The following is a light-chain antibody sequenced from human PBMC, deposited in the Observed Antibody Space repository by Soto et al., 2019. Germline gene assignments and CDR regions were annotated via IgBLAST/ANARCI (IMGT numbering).Light chain of an antibody. CDR2: LEGSGSY. CDR3: GTWDSTTRV. V-gene: IGLV4-60*02. Sequence: QSVLTQPSSASASLGSSVTITCTLSSGHSSYIIAWHQHQPGKAPRYLLKLEGSGSYSKGSGVPDRNSGSSSGADRNLTMADDQFEDDANYYCGTWDSTTRVFGGGTKLTVL. J-gene: IGLJ2*01. CDR1: SGHSSYI.